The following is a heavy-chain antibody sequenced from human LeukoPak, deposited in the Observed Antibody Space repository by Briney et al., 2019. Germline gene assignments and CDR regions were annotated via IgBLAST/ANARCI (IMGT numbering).Heavy chain of an antibody. Sequence: PGGSLRLSXAASGFTFRSYWMHWVRQAPGKGLVWVSRINSDGSSTSYADSVKGRFTISRDNAKNTLYLQMNSLRAEDTAVYYCARAQYQLLIDYWGQGTLVTVSS. CDR1: GFTFRSYW. V-gene: IGHV3-74*01. J-gene: IGHJ4*02. CDR2: INSDGSST. CDR3: ARAQYQLLIDY. D-gene: IGHD2-2*01.